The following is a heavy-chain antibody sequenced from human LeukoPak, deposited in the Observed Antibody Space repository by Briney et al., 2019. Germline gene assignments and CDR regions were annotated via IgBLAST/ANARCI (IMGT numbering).Heavy chain of an antibody. Sequence: PAQTLSLTCTVSGGSISSGPYYWPWIRQHPGKDLEWIGYISYSGSTDYNPSLRSRITISVDTSKNQFSLKLSSVTVADSAVYYCARGDYYMDVWGKGTTVTVSS. CDR3: ARGDYYMDV. J-gene: IGHJ6*03. CDR1: GGSISSGPYY. V-gene: IGHV4-31*03. CDR2: ISYSGST.